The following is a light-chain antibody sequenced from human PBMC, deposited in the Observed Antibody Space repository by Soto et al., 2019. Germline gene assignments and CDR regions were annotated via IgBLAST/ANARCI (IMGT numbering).Light chain of an antibody. CDR1: QSISSSD. Sequence: EIVLTQSPATLSLSPGERATLSCRASQSISSSDLAWYQQKPGQAPRLLIFGTSSGATGVPDRFSGSGSGTDFTLTISRLEPEDVAVYYCQQYGSSPMYAFGQGTKLEIK. J-gene: IGKJ2*01. CDR3: QQYGSSPMYA. V-gene: IGKV3-20*01. CDR2: GTS.